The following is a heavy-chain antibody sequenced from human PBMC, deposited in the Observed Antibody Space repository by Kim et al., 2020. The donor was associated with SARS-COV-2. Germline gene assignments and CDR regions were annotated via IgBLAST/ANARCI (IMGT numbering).Heavy chain of an antibody. CDR2: ISSSSSYT. J-gene: IGHJ3*02. D-gene: IGHD6-13*01. CDR3: ASLIAAAPDAFDI. CDR1: GFTFSDYY. V-gene: IGHV3-11*03. Sequence: GGSLRLSCAASGFTFSDYYMSWIRQAPGKGLEWVSYISSSSSYTNYADSVKGRFTISRDNAKNSLYLQMNSLRAEDTAVYYCASLIAAAPDAFDIWGQGTMVTVSS.